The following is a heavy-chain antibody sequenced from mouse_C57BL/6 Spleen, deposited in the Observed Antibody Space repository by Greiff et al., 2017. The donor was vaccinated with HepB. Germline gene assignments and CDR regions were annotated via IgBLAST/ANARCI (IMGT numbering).Heavy chain of an antibody. CDR1: GFTFSSYA. CDR2: ISDGGSYT. Sequence: EVQLVESGGGLVKPGGSLKLSCAASGFTFSSYAMSWVRQTPEKRLEWVATISDGGSYTYYPDNVKGRFTISRDNAKNNLYLQMSHLKSEDTAMYYCARRGYGYPFDYWGQGTTLTVSS. J-gene: IGHJ2*01. V-gene: IGHV5-4*03. CDR3: ARRGYGYPFDY. D-gene: IGHD2-2*01.